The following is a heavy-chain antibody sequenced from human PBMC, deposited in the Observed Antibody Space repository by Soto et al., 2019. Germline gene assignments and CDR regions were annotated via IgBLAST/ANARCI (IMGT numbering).Heavy chain of an antibody. CDR1: GFTFSSYG. CDR2: ISYDGSNK. D-gene: IGHD3-16*01. Sequence: VQLVESGGGVVQPGRSLRLSCAASGFTFSSYGMHWVRQAPGKGLEWVAVISYDGSNKYYADSVKGRFTISRDNSKSTLYLQMNSLRAEDTAVYYCAKAITFGGLKLPGAFDYWGQGTLVTVSS. V-gene: IGHV3-30*18. J-gene: IGHJ4*02. CDR3: AKAITFGGLKLPGAFDY.